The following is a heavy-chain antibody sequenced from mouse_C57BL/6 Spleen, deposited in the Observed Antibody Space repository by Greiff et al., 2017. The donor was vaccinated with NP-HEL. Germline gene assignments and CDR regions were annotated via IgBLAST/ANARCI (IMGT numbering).Heavy chain of an antibody. CDR1: GYTFTSYW. V-gene: IGHV1-64*01. Sequence: VQLQQPGAELVKPGASVKLSCKASGYTFTSYWMHWVKQRPGQGLEWIGMIHPNSGSTNYNEKFKSKATLTVDKSSSTAYMQLSSLTSEDSAVYYCARSPTMITPYAMDYWGQGTSVTVSS. J-gene: IGHJ4*01. CDR3: ARSPTMITPYAMDY. CDR2: IHPNSGST. D-gene: IGHD2-4*01.